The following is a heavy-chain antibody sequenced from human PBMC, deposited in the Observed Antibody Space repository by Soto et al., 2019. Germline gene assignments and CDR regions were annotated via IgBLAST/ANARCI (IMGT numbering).Heavy chain of an antibody. CDR2: ISAYSGNT. CDR1: GYRFSSYG. D-gene: IGHD3-22*01. CDR3: ARDFYQSSGYCDY. V-gene: IGHV1-18*01. Sequence: ASVKVSCKAYGYRFSSYGLSWVRQAPGQGLEWMGWISAYSGNTVYTQRFKGRLTMATDTSTGTAYMELRSLRSDDTAVYYCARDFYQSSGYCDYWGQGTLVTVSS. J-gene: IGHJ4*02.